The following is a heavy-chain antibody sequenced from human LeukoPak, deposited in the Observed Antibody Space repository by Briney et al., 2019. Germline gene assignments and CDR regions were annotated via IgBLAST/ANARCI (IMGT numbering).Heavy chain of an antibody. D-gene: IGHD2/OR15-2a*01. V-gene: IGHV4-59*11. CDR3: ARGKDYSTTLFDY. CDR2: ISYSGST. J-gene: IGHJ4*02. Sequence: PSETLSLTCSVPGGPISSHYWSWIRQPPGKGLEWIGYISYSGSTTYNPSLKSRLTMLVDTSKNQFSLRLNSVTAADTAVYFCARGKDYSTTLFDYWGQGTLVTVSS. CDR1: GGPISSHY.